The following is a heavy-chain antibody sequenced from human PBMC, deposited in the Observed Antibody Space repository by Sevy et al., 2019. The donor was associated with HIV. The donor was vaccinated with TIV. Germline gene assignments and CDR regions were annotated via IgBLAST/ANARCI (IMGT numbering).Heavy chain of an antibody. J-gene: IGHJ4*02. V-gene: IGHV3-30*18. CDR2: ISIDGSNK. Sequence: GGSLRLSCAASGFTFKYHGMHWVRQAPGKGLEWLSLISIDGSNKYYADSVKGRFTISRDNAKNTVSVQMNSLRPEVTATYYCAKDGGHIDIDYWGQGILVTVSS. D-gene: IGHD2-15*01. CDR3: AKDGGHIDIDY. CDR1: GFTFKYHG.